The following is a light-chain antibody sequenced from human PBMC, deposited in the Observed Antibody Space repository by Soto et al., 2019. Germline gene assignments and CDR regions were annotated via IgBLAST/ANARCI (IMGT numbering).Light chain of an antibody. CDR3: CSYATSSYV. V-gene: IGLV2-23*02. CDR1: SSDVGSYNL. Sequence: QSVLTQPASVSGSPGQSITISCTGTSSDVGSYNLVSWYQQHPGKAPKLIIFEVSKRPSGVSDRFSGSKSGNTASLTISGLQAEDDADFYCCSYATSSYVFGTGTKVTAL. J-gene: IGLJ1*01. CDR2: EVS.